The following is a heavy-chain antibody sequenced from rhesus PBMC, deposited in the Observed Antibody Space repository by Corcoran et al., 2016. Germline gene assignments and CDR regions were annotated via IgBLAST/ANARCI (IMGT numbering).Heavy chain of an antibody. CDR1: GSRFTSYW. Sequence: EVQLVQSGAEVKRPGESLKISCKPSGSRFTSYWIRWVRQLPGKGLEGRGASDRRDSDTRYSPSVQGQVTISADKSSSTTDLQWSSLKASDSATYDCAKGSGYIQFDYWGQGVLVTVSS. CDR2: SDRRDSDT. D-gene: IGHD5-24*01. V-gene: IGHV5-2*01. CDR3: AKGSGYIQFDY. J-gene: IGHJ4*01.